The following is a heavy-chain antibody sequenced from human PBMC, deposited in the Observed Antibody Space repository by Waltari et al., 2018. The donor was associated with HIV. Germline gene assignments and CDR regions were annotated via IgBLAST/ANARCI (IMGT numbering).Heavy chain of an antibody. CDR1: GFTFDDYA. J-gene: IGHJ5*02. CDR3: ARGPMYNWFDP. V-gene: IGHV3-9*01. CDR2: ISWNSGRI. D-gene: IGHD3-10*01. Sequence: EVRLVQSGGGLLRTGGCMSLSCAASGFTFDDYAMHWVRQAPGKGLELVSSISWNSGRIAYADSVRGRFTVSRDNAKNYLYLQMNSLRPDDTAFDYWARGPMYNWFDPWGQGSLVTVSS.